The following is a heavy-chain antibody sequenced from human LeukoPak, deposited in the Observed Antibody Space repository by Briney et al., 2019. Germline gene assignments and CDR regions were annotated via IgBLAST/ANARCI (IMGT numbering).Heavy chain of an antibody. CDR2: ISYDGSNK. D-gene: IGHD6-13*01. CDR1: GFTFSKYA. V-gene: IGHV3-30-3*01. CDR3: ARDPISKYYFDY. J-gene: IGHJ4*02. Sequence: PERSLTLSCVASGFTFSKYAMHWVRPAAGKGLGWVGVISYDGSNKYYADSVTGRFTISRDNSKNTFDLQMNSRRAVDTAVYYCARDPISKYYFDYWGQGSLVTVSS.